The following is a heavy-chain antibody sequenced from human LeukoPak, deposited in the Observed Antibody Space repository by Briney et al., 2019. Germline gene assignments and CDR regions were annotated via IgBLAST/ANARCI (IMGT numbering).Heavy chain of an antibody. CDR3: ARVRSPRYFDY. CDR1: GFTFSSYG. Sequence: GGSLRLSCAASGFTFSSYGMSWVRQAPGKGLEWVSAISGSGNTTYYADSVKGRFTISRDNAKNSLYLQMNSLRAEDTAVYYCARVRSPRYFDYWGQGTLVTVSS. V-gene: IGHV3-23*01. CDR2: ISGSGNTT. J-gene: IGHJ4*02.